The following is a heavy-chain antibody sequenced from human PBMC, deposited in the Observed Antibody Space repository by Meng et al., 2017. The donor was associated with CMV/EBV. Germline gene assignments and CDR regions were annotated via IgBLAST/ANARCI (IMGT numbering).Heavy chain of an antibody. Sequence: SVQVSCKASGGTFSSYAISWVRQAPGQGLEWMGGIIPIFGTANYAQKFQGRVTLTTDESTSTAYMELSSLRSDDTAVYYCASERRSPNWFDPWGQGTLVTVSS. CDR2: IIPIFGTA. D-gene: IGHD3-10*01. CDR3: ASERRSPNWFDP. CDR1: GGTFSSYA. V-gene: IGHV1-69*05. J-gene: IGHJ5*02.